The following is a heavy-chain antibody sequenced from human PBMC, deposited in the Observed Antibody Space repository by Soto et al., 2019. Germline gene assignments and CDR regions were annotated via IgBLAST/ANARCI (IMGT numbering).Heavy chain of an antibody. CDR1: GFSPSTSGVG. CDR2: VYWDDDK. V-gene: IGHV2-5*02. J-gene: IGHJ4*02. D-gene: IGHD4-17*01. CDR3: ARHTTTSGYFDY. Sequence: QITLKESGPTLVKPTQTLTLTCSFSGFSPSTSGVGMGWIRQPPGKALEWLALVYWDDDKRYSPSLKSRLTIPKDTSNNQVVLTLTNMDPVDTATYYCARHTTTSGYFDYWGQGTLVTVSS.